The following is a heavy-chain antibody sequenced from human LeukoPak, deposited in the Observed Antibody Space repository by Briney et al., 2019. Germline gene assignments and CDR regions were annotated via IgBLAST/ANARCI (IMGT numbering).Heavy chain of an antibody. CDR2: IAVGGGHT. CDR3: AGDHPNYDY. V-gene: IGHV1-58*01. J-gene: IGHJ4*02. D-gene: IGHD5-24*01. CDR1: GFTFTTSSA. Sequence: GPSVKVSFTASGFTFTTSSAVQWVRQARGQRLEWIGWIAVGGGHTNYAQKFQERLTITRDMSTSTAYMELSSLRSEDTAVYYCAGDHPNYDYWGQGTQVTVSS.